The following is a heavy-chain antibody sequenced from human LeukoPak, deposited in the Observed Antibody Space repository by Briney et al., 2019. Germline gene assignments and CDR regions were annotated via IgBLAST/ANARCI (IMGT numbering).Heavy chain of an antibody. CDR3: ASVSGSYYYFDY. D-gene: IGHD1-26*01. Sequence: SETLSLTCTVSGGSISSSSYYWGWIRQPPGKGLEWIGSIYYSGSTYYNPSLKSRVTISVDTSKNQFSLKLSSVTAADTAVYYCASVSGSYYYFDYWGQGTLVTVSS. CDR2: IYYSGST. V-gene: IGHV4-39*07. CDR1: GGSISSSSYY. J-gene: IGHJ4*02.